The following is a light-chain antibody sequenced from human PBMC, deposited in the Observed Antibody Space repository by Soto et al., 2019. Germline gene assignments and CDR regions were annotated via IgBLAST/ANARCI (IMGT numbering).Light chain of an antibody. CDR1: KLGDKY. CDR3: QAWDSSTRVV. CDR2: QDS. V-gene: IGLV3-1*01. J-gene: IGLJ2*01. Sequence: SYELTQPPSVSVSPGQTASITCSGAKLGDKYACWYQQKPGQSPVLVIYQDSKRPSGIPERFSGSNSGNTATLTISGTQAMDDADYYCQAWDSSTRVVFGGGTKVTVL.